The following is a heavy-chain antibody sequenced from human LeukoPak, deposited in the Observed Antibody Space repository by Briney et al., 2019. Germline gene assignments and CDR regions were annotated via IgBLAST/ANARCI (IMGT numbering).Heavy chain of an antibody. CDR2: IKQDESEK. CDR3: ARVGRESKYGYFDL. J-gene: IGHJ4*02. D-gene: IGHD4-11*01. V-gene: IGHV3-7*01. CDR1: GFTFSTYW. Sequence: PGGSLSLSCAASGFTFSTYWMTWARQAPGKGLEWVANIKQDESEKFYVDSVKGRFTISRDNAKNSLSLQMSSLRADDTAVYYCARVGRESKYGYFDLWGQGTLVTVSS.